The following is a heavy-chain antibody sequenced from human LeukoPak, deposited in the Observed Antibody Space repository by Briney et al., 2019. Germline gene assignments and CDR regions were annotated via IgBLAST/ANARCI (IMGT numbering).Heavy chain of an antibody. Sequence: PGGSLRLSCAASGFTFSSYSMNLVRQAAGKGLEWVSSISSSSSYIYYADSVKGRFTISRDNAKNSLYLQMNSLRAEDTAVYYCALDYYDSSGSPGETYWGQGTLVTVSS. CDR1: GFTFSSYS. CDR2: ISSSSSYI. J-gene: IGHJ4*02. D-gene: IGHD3-22*01. CDR3: ALDYYDSSGSPGETY. V-gene: IGHV3-21*01.